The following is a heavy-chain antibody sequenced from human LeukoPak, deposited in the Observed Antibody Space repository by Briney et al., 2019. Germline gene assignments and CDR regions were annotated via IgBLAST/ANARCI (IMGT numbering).Heavy chain of an antibody. CDR2: MNPNSGNT. J-gene: IGHJ4*02. CDR1: GYTFTSYD. D-gene: IGHD1-14*01. V-gene: IGHV1-8*03. Sequence: ASVKVSCKASGYTFTSYDINWVGQATGQGLEWMGWMNPNSGNTGYAQKFQGRVTITRNTSISTAYMELSSLRSEDTAVYYCARGRGPGVTGDYWGQGTLVTVSS. CDR3: ARGRGPGVTGDY.